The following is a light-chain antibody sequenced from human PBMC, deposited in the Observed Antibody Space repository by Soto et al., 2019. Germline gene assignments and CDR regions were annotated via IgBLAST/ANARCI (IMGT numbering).Light chain of an antibody. CDR1: NSDVGGYNY. J-gene: IGLJ3*02. CDR3: SSYTSSILV. V-gene: IGLV2-14*01. Sequence: QSVLTQPASVSGSPGKSITISCTGTNSDVGGYNYVSWYQQYPGKAPKLMIYEVSNRPSGVSNRFSGSKSGNTASLTISGLQAEDEADYYCSSYTSSILVFGGGTKLTVL. CDR2: EVS.